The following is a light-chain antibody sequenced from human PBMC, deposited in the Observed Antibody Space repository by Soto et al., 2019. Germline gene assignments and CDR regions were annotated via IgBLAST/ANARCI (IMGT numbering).Light chain of an antibody. CDR1: SRDVGGYNY. Sequence: QSALTQPRSVSGSPGQSVAISCTGTSRDVGGYNYVSWYQQHPDKAPKVIIYDVNERPSGVPDRFSGSKSGNTASLTISGLQAEDEADYYCCSYVGSHAVFGGGTKLTVL. CDR3: CSYVGSHAV. J-gene: IGLJ2*01. V-gene: IGLV2-11*01. CDR2: DVN.